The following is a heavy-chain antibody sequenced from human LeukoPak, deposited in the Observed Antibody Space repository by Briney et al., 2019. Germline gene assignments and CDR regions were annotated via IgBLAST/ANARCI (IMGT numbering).Heavy chain of an antibody. CDR1: GFTFSSYA. Sequence: GGSLRLSCAASGFTFSSYAMSWVRQAPGKGLEWVSAISGSGGSTYYADSVKGRFTISRDNSKNTLYLQMSNLRADDTALYYCAKRSPYSGSFGSFDFWGQGTMVTVSS. J-gene: IGHJ3*01. CDR3: AKRSPYSGSFGSFDF. D-gene: IGHD1-26*01. V-gene: IGHV3-23*01. CDR2: ISGSGGST.